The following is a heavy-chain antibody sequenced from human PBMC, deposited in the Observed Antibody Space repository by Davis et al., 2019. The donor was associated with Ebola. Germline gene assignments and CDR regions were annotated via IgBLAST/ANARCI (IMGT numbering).Heavy chain of an antibody. V-gene: IGHV4-31*03. CDR1: GGSISSGGYY. CDR2: IYYSGST. CDR3: ARDQGITGTTGAYFDY. J-gene: IGHJ4*02. Sequence: MPSETLSLTCTVSGGSISSGGYYWSWIRQHPGKGLEWIGYIYYSGSTYYNPSLKSRVTISVDTSKNQFSLKLSSVTAADTAVYYCARDQGITGTTGAYFDYWGQRTLVTVSS. D-gene: IGHD1-7*01.